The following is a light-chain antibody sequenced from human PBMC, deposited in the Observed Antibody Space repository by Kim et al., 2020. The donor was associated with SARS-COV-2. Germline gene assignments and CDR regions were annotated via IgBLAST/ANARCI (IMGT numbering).Light chain of an antibody. CDR1: QSVSSS. CDR2: DAS. J-gene: IGKJ4*01. V-gene: IGKV3-11*01. CDR3: QQRSNWPPGT. Sequence: SPVERPPLTCRASQSVSSSLAWYQQKPGQAPRLLIYDASNRATGIPARFSGSGSGTDFTLTISSLEPEDFAVYYCQQRSNWPPGTFGGGTKVDIK.